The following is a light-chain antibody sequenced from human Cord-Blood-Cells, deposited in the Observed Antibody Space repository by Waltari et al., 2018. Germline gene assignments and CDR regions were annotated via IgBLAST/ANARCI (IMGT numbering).Light chain of an antibody. CDR3: CSYAGV. J-gene: IGLJ3*02. Sequence: QSALTQPASVSGSPGQSITLSCTGTSSDVGSYNLVSWYQQHPGKAPKLMIYEGSKRPSGVSNRFSGSKSGNTASLTISGLQAEDEADYYCCSYAGVFGGGTKLTVL. CDR2: EGS. CDR1: SSDVGSYNL. V-gene: IGLV2-23*01.